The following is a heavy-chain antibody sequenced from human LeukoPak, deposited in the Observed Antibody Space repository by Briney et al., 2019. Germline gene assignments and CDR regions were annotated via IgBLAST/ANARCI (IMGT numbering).Heavy chain of an antibody. D-gene: IGHD5-18*01. CDR1: GGSISSDY. Sequence: PSETLSLTCTVSGGSISSDYWSWIRQPPGKGLEWIGYIDYSGTTNSNPSLRSRVTISLDTSKNQFSLKLSSVTAADTAVYYCARVAGYLQLWSYGYFDYWGQGTLVTVSS. CDR2: IDYSGTT. CDR3: ARVAGYLQLWSYGYFDY. J-gene: IGHJ4*02. V-gene: IGHV4-59*12.